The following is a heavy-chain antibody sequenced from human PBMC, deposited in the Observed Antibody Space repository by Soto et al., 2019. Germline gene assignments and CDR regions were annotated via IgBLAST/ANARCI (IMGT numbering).Heavy chain of an antibody. D-gene: IGHD1-7*01. V-gene: IGHV4-39*01. CDR2: IYYSGST. J-gene: IGHJ6*03. Sequence: SETLSLTCTVSGGSISSSSYYWGWIRQPRGKGLEWIGSIYYSGSTYYNPSLKSRVTISVDTSKNQFSLKLSSVTAADTAVYYCARNWNYDYYYYYMDVWGKGTTVTVSS. CDR1: GGSISSSSYY. CDR3: ARNWNYDYYYYYMDV.